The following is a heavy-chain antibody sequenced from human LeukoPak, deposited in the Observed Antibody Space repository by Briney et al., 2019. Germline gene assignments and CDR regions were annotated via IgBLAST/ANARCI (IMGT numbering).Heavy chain of an antibody. V-gene: IGHV1-2*02. D-gene: IGHD2/OR15-2a*01. Sequence: ASVKVSCKASGYTFTSYDINWVRQATGQGLEWMGWINPNSGGTNYAQKFQGRVTMTRDTSISTAYMELSRLRSDDTAVYYCARDANPYLLSSSFDYWGQGTLVTVSS. CDR1: GYTFTSYD. J-gene: IGHJ4*02. CDR3: ARDANPYLLSSSFDY. CDR2: INPNSGGT.